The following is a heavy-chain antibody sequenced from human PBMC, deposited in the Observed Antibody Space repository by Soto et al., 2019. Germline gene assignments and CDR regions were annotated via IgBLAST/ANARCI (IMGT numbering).Heavy chain of an antibody. D-gene: IGHD1-1*01. V-gene: IGHV4-31*01. CDR1: GGSISSGDYY. J-gene: IGHJ4*02. CDR2: IYYSGST. Sequence: PSETLSLTCTVSGGSISSGDYYWSWIRQHPGKGLEWIGYIYYSGSTYYNQSLKNQDNISVDTSKNQFYLKLSTVTAAKTDVYYRARWPQLEPRFDYWGQGTLVTVSS. CDR3: ARWPQLEPRFDY.